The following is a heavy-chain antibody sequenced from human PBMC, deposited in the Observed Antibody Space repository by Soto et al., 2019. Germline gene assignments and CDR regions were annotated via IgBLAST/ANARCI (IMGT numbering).Heavy chain of an antibody. J-gene: IGHJ4*02. CDR1: GGSFSGYY. CDR3: ARGGPLRRGYSGYDDY. Sequence: SETLSLTCAVYGGSFSGYYWSWIRQPPGKGLEWIGEINHSGSTNYNPSLKSRVTISVDTSKNQFSLKLSSVTAADTAVYYCARGGPLRRGYSGYDDYWGQGTLVTVSS. CDR2: INHSGST. V-gene: IGHV4-34*01. D-gene: IGHD5-12*01.